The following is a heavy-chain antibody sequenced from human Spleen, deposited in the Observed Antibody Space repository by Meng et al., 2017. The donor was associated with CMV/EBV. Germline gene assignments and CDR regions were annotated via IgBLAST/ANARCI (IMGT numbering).Heavy chain of an antibody. V-gene: IGHV3-21*01. Sequence: FGDYTMIWVRQAPGKGLEWVSSITGGSTYKFYTDSVEGRFTISRDNVKHSLYLQLNTLRAEDTAVYYCARVVDVVVPGATRVTYYFDFWGQGTLVTVSS. CDR1: FGDYT. CDR3: ARVVDVVVPGATRVTYYFDF. CDR2: ITGGSTYK. J-gene: IGHJ4*02. D-gene: IGHD2-2*01.